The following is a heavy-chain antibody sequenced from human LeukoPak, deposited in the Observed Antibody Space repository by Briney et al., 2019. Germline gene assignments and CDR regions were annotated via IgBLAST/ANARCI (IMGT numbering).Heavy chain of an antibody. CDR2: IYYSGNS. D-gene: IGHD3-22*01. Sequence: PSETLSLTCTVSGGSISTYYWSWIRQPPGKGLEWIGYIYYSGNSNYNPSLKSRVTISVDTSKNQFSLKLSSVTAADAAVYYCAGLGASGNGYLSWFDPWGQGTLVTVSS. CDR3: AGLGASGNGYLSWFDP. J-gene: IGHJ5*02. CDR1: GGSISTYY. V-gene: IGHV4-59*01.